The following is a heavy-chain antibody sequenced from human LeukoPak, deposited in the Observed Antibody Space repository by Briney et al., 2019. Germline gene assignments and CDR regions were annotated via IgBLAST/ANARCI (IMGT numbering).Heavy chain of an antibody. CDR1: GLTFSSYA. D-gene: IGHD3-10*01. Sequence: PGGSLRLSCAASGLTFSSYAMSWVRQAPGKGLEWVSAISGSGGSTYYADSVKGRFTISRDNSKNTLYLQMNSLRAEDTAVYYCAKDQIGESMVRGVFDYWGQGTLVTVSS. CDR3: AKDQIGESMVRGVFDY. CDR2: ISGSGGST. J-gene: IGHJ4*02. V-gene: IGHV3-23*01.